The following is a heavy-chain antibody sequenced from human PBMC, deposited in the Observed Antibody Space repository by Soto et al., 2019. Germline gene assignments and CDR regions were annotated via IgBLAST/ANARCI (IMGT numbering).Heavy chain of an antibody. J-gene: IGHJ5*02. Sequence: ASVTVSRKASGYTFTRYTMNWVRQAPRQRLEWMGWINPDNGNTKSSQKFQDRVIITRDTSARTAYMDLSSLRSEAMDVYYCARGIASSQFDPWGQGTLVTVSS. CDR2: INPDNGNT. CDR1: GYTFTRYT. D-gene: IGHD2-15*01. V-gene: IGHV1-3*01. CDR3: ARGIASSQFDP.